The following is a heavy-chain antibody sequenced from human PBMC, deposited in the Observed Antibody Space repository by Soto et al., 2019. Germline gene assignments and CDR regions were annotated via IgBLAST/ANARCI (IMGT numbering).Heavy chain of an antibody. CDR3: ARDYYYDSSGYYYSNWFDP. CDR1: GFTFSSYW. J-gene: IGHJ5*02. CDR2: INSDGSST. Sequence: GSLRLSCAASGFTFSSYWMHWVRQAPGKGLVWVSRINSDGSSTSYADSVKGRFTISRDNAKNTLYLQMNSLRAEDTAVYYCARDYYYDSSGYYYSNWFDPWGQGTLVTVSS. V-gene: IGHV3-74*01. D-gene: IGHD3-22*01.